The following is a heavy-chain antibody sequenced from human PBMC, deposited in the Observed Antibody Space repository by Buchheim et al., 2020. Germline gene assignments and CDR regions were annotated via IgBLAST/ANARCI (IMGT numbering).Heavy chain of an antibody. J-gene: IGHJ6*02. CDR3: ARHFLDGSGSYHYYYYYGMDV. CDR1: GYSFTSYW. CDR2: IDPSDSYS. D-gene: IGHD3-10*01. V-gene: IGHV5-10-1*03. Sequence: EVQLVQSGAEVKKPGESLRISCKGSGYSFTSYWISWVRQMPGKGLEWMGRIDPSDSYSNYSPSFQGHVTISADKSISTAYLQWSSLKALDAAMYYCARHFLDGSGSYHYYYYYGMDVWGQGTT.